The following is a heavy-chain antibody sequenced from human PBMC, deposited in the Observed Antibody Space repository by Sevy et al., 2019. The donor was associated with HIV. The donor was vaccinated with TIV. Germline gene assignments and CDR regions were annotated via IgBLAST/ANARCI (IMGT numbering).Heavy chain of an antibody. D-gene: IGHD5-12*01. V-gene: IGHV4-59*01. CDR2: IYYSGST. CDR1: GGSISSYY. Sequence: SLTCTVSGGSISSYYWSWIRQPPGKGLEWIGYIYYSGSTNYNPSLKSRVTISVDTSKNQFSLKLSSVTAADTAVYYCAREGGGYPTGGFDYWGQGTLVTGSS. CDR3: AREGGGYPTGGFDY. J-gene: IGHJ4*02.